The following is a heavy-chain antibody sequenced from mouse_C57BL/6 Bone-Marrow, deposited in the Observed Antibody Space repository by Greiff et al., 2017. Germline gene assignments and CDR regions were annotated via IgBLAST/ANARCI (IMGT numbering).Heavy chain of an antibody. Sequence: QVTLKESGPELVKPGASVKISCKASGYTFTDYYINWVKQRPGQGLEWIGWLFPGSGSTYYNEKFKGKATLTVDKSSSTAYMLLSSLTSEDSAVYFCARWGYYDYVWFAYWGQGTLVTVSA. V-gene: IGHV1-75*01. D-gene: IGHD2-4*01. J-gene: IGHJ3*01. CDR3: ARWGYYDYVWFAY. CDR2: LFPGSGST. CDR1: GYTFTDYY.